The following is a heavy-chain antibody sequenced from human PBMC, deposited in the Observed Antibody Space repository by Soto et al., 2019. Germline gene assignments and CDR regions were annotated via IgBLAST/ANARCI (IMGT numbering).Heavy chain of an antibody. V-gene: IGHV4-31*03. J-gene: IGHJ5*02. CDR2: IYYSGST. CDR3: ARDWGTYDSSGYYHRRYNWFDP. Sequence: NPSETLSLTCTVSGGSISSGGYYWSWIRQHPGKGLEWIGYIYYSGSTYYNPSLKSRVTISVDTSKNQFSLKLSSVTAADTAVYYCARDWGTYDSSGYYHRRYNWFDPWGQGTLVTSPQ. D-gene: IGHD3-22*01. CDR1: GGSISSGGYY.